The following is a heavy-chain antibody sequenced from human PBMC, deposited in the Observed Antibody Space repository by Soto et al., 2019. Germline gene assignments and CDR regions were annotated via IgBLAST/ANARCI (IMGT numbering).Heavy chain of an antibody. V-gene: IGHV3-74*01. J-gene: IGHJ6*02. Sequence: GGSLRLSCTASGFTSSIYAMHWVRQAPGKGLVWVSRINSDGSSTSYADSVKGRFTISRDNAKNTLYLQMNSLRAEDTAVYYCARVRTWPRNYYYGMDVCGQGTTVTVSS. CDR1: GFTSSIYA. CDR3: ARVRTWPRNYYYGMDV. D-gene: IGHD1-1*01. CDR2: INSDGSST.